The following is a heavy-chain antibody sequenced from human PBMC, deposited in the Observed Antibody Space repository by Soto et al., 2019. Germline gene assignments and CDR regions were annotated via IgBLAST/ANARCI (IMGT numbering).Heavy chain of an antibody. CDR3: ARGLFYDILSGGFDY. CDR2: IWFDGPNK. J-gene: IGHJ4*02. D-gene: IGHD3-9*01. V-gene: IGHV3-33*01. CDR1: GFTFSNYG. Sequence: QVQLEESGGSVVQPGRSLRLSCAASGFTFSNYGMHWVRQAPGKGLEWVSFIWFDGPNKYYADSVKGRFTISRDNSKNTLYLPMNSLRAEDTAVYYCARGLFYDILSGGFDYWGQGTLVTVSS.